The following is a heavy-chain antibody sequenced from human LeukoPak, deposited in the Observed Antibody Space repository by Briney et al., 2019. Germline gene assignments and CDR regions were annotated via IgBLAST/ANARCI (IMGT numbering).Heavy chain of an antibody. CDR2: IKQDGSEK. CDR1: GFTFSSYW. CDR3: AREDTAMVVIDY. Sequence: PGGSLILSCAASGFTFSSYWMSWVRQAPGKGLEGVANIKQDGSEKYYVDSVKGRFTISRDNAKNSLYLQMNSLRAEDTAVYYCAREDTAMVVIDYWGQGTLVTVSS. D-gene: IGHD5-18*01. J-gene: IGHJ4*02. V-gene: IGHV3-7*03.